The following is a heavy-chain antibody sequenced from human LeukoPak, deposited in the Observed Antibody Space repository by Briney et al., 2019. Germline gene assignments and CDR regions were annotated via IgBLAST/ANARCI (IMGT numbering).Heavy chain of an antibody. V-gene: IGHV3-30*02. Sequence: GGSLRLSCAASGFTFSSYGMHWVRQAPGKGLEWVAFIRYDGSNKYYADSVKGRFTISRDNSKNTLYLQMNSLRAEDTAVYYCAQDPELLGYCSSTSCYFDYWGQGTLVTVSS. CDR3: AQDPELLGYCSSTSCYFDY. CDR1: GFTFSSYG. CDR2: IRYDGSNK. D-gene: IGHD2-2*01. J-gene: IGHJ4*02.